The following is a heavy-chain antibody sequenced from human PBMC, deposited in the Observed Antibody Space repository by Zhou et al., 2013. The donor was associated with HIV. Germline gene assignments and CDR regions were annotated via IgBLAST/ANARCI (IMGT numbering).Heavy chain of an antibody. D-gene: IGHD3-9*01. V-gene: IGHV1-2*02. CDR1: GYTFTGYY. CDR2: INPNNGDT. Sequence: QVQLVQSGAEVRKPGASVQVSCKTSGYTFTGYYIHWVRQAPGQGLEWVAWINPNNGDTNYAQKFQGRVIMTRDTSISTAYMELGRLRSDDTAVYYCARDHDILTGPYYGMDVWGQGTTVTVSS. J-gene: IGHJ6*02. CDR3: ARDHDILTGPYYGMDV.